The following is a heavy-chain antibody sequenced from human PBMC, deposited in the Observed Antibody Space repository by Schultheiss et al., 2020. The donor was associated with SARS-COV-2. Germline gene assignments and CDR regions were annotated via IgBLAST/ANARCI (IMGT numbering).Heavy chain of an antibody. CDR2: IYTSGST. V-gene: IGHV4-59*10. CDR3: ARREMATLWGGYFDL. D-gene: IGHD5-24*01. CDR1: GGSFSGYY. J-gene: IGHJ2*01. Sequence: SETLSLTCAVYGGSFSGYYWSWIRQPAGKGLEWIGRIYTSGSTNYNPSLKSRVTISVDTSKNQFSLKLSSVTAADTAVYYCARREMATLWGGYFDLWGRGTLVTVSS.